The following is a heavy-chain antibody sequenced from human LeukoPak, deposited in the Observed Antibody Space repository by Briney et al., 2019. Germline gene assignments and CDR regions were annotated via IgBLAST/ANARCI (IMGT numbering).Heavy chain of an antibody. J-gene: IGHJ4*02. CDR1: GFTFSAYW. CDR2: INEGGNVK. CDR3: ARVGKNGRDFDH. Sequence: GGSLRLSCAASGFTFSAYWMTWVRQAPGKRLEWVANINEGGNVKFYVDSVKGRFTISRDNTKISLYLQMYSLRAGDTAVYYCARVGKNGRDFDHWGQGTLVTVSS. D-gene: IGHD7-27*01. V-gene: IGHV3-7*01.